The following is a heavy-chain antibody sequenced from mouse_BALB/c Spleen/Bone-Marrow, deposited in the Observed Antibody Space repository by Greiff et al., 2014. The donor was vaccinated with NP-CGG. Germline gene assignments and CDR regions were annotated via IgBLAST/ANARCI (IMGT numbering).Heavy chain of an antibody. D-gene: IGHD1-2*01. CDR3: ARDRRITTATYAMDY. Sequence: EVMLVESGGGLVKPGGSLKLSCAASGFTFSDYYMYWVRQTPEKRLEWVATISDGGSYTYYPDSVKGRFTISRDNAKNNLYLQMSSLESEDTAMYYCARDRRITTATYAMDYWGQGTSVTVSS. CDR2: ISDGGSYT. J-gene: IGHJ4*01. CDR1: GFTFSDYY. V-gene: IGHV5-4*02.